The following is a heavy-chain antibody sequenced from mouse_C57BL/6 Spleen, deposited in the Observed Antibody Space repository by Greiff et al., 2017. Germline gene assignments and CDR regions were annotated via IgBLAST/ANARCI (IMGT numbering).Heavy chain of an antibody. CDR3: AREDGSSSFGD. J-gene: IGHJ2*01. Sequence: QVQLQQPGAELVMPGASVKLSCKASGYTFTSYWMHWVKQRPGQGLEWIGEIDPSDSYTNYNQKFKGKSTLTVDKSSSTAYMQLSSLTSEDSAVYYCAREDGSSSFGDWGQGTTLTVAS. V-gene: IGHV1-69*01. CDR2: IDPSDSYT. D-gene: IGHD1-1*01. CDR1: GYTFTSYW.